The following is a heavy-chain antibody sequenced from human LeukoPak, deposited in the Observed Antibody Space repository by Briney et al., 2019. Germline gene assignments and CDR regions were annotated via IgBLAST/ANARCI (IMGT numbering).Heavy chain of an antibody. CDR1: GGTFSSYA. V-gene: IGHV1-69*13. CDR2: IIPIFGTA. J-gene: IGHJ4*02. CDR3: AKENVTYYYDSGGFDY. D-gene: IGHD3-22*01. Sequence: SVKVSCKASGGTFSSYAISWVRPAPGQGLEWMGGIIPIFGTANYAQKFQGRVTITADESTSTAYMELSSLRAEDTAVYYCAKENVTYYYDSGGFDYWGQGTLVTVSS.